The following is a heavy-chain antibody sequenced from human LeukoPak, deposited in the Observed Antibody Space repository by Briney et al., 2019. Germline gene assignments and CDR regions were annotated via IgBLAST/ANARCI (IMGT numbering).Heavy chain of an antibody. CDR1: GFTFSSYE. CDR3: ARDILNYDILTGSGMDV. Sequence: GGSLRLSCAASGFTFSSYEMNWVRQAPGKGLEWVSYISSSGSTIYYADSVKGRFTISRDNAKNSLYLQMNSLRAEDTAVYYCARDILNYDILTGSGMDVWGQGTTVTVSS. CDR2: ISSSGSTI. J-gene: IGHJ6*02. D-gene: IGHD3-9*01. V-gene: IGHV3-48*03.